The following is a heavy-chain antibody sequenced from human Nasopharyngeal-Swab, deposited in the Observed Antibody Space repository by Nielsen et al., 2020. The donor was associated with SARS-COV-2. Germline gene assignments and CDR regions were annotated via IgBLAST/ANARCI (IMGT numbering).Heavy chain of an antibody. V-gene: IGHV3-9*01. CDR3: AKDFNVDTAMVTYYYGMDV. CDR2: ISWNSGTT. Sequence: GGSLRLSCAASGFTFAAYAMHWVRPAPGKGLEWVAGISWNSGTTGSADSVTGRFTISRDNAKSSLYLQMNSVRAEDTALYYCAKDFNVDTAMVTYYYGMDVWGQGTTVTVSS. J-gene: IGHJ6*02. D-gene: IGHD5-18*01. CDR1: GFTFAAYA.